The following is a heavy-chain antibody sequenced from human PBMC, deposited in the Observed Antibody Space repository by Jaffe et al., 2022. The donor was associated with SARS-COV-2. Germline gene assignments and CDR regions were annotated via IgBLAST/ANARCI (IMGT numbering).Heavy chain of an antibody. J-gene: IGHJ6*03. CDR1: GFIFSDYW. Sequence: EEQLVESGGGLVQPGGSLRLSCTASGFIFSDYWMMWVRQAPGKGLEWVANIKQDGSERHYVGSVKGRFIISRDNAKNSVYLQMDSLRVEDTALYYCARRYMDVWGKGTTVIVSS. CDR3: ARRYMDV. CDR2: IKQDGSER. V-gene: IGHV3-7*01.